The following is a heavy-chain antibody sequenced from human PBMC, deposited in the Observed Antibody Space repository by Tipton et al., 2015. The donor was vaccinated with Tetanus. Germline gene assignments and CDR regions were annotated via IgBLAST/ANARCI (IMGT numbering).Heavy chain of an antibody. V-gene: IGHV3-23*01. CDR3: AKYRLGELSSDPFDY. CDR2: ISGSGGST. D-gene: IGHD3-16*02. J-gene: IGHJ4*02. CDR1: GFTFSSYA. Sequence: GSLRLSCAASGFTFSSYAMSWVRQAPGKGLEWVSAISGSGGSTYYADSVKGRFTISRDNSKNTLYLQMNSLRAEDTAVYYCAKYRLGELSSDPFDYWGQGTLVTVSS.